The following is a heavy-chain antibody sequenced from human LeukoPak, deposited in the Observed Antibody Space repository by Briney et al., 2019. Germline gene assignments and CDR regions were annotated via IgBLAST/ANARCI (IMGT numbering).Heavy chain of an antibody. J-gene: IGHJ4*02. D-gene: IGHD1-26*01. CDR2: ISSSSSYI. Sequence: GALRLSCAASGFTFSSYSMNWVRQAPGKGLEWVSSISSSSSYIYYADSVKGRFTISRDNAKNSLYLQMNSLRAEDTAVYYCARDSSSGSYRDWGQGTLVTVSS. V-gene: IGHV3-21*01. CDR1: GFTFSSYS. CDR3: ARDSSSGSYRD.